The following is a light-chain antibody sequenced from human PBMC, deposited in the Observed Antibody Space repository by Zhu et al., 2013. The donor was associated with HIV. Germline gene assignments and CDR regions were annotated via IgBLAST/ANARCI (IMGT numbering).Light chain of an antibody. CDR3: SSYTSSSTYV. Sequence: QSALTQPRSVSGSPGQSATISCTGTSSDVGGYNFVSWYQHSPGSAPKLLVYDVNKRPSGVPDRFSGSKSGNTASLTISGLQAEDEADYYCSSYTSSSTYVFGTGTKVTVL. CDR1: SSDVGGYNF. J-gene: IGLJ1*01. V-gene: IGLV2-11*01. CDR2: DVN.